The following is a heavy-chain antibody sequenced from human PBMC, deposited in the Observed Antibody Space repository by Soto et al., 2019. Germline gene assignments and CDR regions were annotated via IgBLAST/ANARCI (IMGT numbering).Heavy chain of an antibody. J-gene: IGHJ4*02. V-gene: IGHV4-59*03. CDR1: GGSISGFH. D-gene: IGHD1-26*01. CDR3: VRWVGHFDF. CDR2: VYYTGST. Sequence: QVQLQESGPGLMKPSETLSLTCTVSGGSISGFHWTWIRQTPGKGLEWIGYVYYTGSTNYNPSFRSRVTISVDTSKNQFSLKLTSVTAADTAVYYCVRWVGHFDFWGQGTLVTVSS.